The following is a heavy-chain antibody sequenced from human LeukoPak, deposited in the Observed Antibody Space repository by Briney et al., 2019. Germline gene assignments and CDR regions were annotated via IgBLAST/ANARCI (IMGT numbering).Heavy chain of an antibody. CDR2: TYYRSKWYN. V-gene: IGHV6-1*01. CDR3: ARHKLSSSWYVNWFDP. D-gene: IGHD6-13*01. CDR1: GDSVSSNSAA. J-gene: IGHJ5*02. Sequence: SQTLSLTCAISGDSVSSNSAAWNWIRQSPSRGLEWLGRTYYRSKWYNDYAVSVKSRITINPDTSKNQFSLQLNSVTPEDTAVYYCARHKLSSSWYVNWFDPWGQGTLVTVSS.